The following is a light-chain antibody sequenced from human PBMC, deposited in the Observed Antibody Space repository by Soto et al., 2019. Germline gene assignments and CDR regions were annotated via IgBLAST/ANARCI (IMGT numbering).Light chain of an antibody. V-gene: IGLV2-23*01. CDR2: EGT. Sequence: QSVLTQPASVSGSPGQSITISCTGTSSNVGSYDLVSWYQQHPGEAPKLMIYEGTKRPSGVSNRFSGSKSANTASLTISGLQAEDEAEYYCCAYAATYTYVFGTGTKLTVL. CDR3: CAYAATYTYV. CDR1: SSNVGSYDL. J-gene: IGLJ1*01.